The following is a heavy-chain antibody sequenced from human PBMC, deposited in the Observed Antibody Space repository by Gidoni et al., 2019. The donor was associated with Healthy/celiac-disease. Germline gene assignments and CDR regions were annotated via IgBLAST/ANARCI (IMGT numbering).Heavy chain of an antibody. CDR3: ASWWASFDY. V-gene: IGHV4-39*01. Sequence: QMQLQESGPGLVKPSETLSLTCTVSGGSISSSSYYWGWIRQPPGKGLEWIGSIYYSGGNYYIPSLKNRVTISVDTSKNQFSLKLRSVTAAATAVYYCASWWASFDYWGQGTLVTVSS. D-gene: IGHD2-15*01. CDR2: IYYSGGN. J-gene: IGHJ4*02. CDR1: GGSISSSSYY.